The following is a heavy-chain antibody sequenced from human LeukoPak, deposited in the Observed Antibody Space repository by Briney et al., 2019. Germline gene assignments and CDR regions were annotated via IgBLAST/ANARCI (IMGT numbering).Heavy chain of an antibody. J-gene: IGHJ4*02. CDR2: INHSGSI. CDR3: AGHHPRNTVDF. D-gene: IGHD2/OR15-2a*01. Sequence: ASETLSLTCAVYGGSFSGYYWSWIRQPPGKGLEWIGEINHSGSINYNPSLKSRVTISLDTSKNQFSLKLSSVTAADTAVYYCAGHHPRNTVDFWGQGTLVTVSS. V-gene: IGHV4-34*01. CDR1: GGSFSGYY.